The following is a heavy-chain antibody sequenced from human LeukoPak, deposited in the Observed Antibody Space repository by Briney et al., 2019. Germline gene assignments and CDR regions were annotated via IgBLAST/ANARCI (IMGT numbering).Heavy chain of an antibody. CDR2: IYYSGST. V-gene: IGHV4-59*08. Sequence: PSETLCLTCTVSGGSISSYYWSWIRQPPGKGLEWIGYIYYSGSTNYNPSLKSRVTISVDTSKNQFSLKLSSVTAADTAVYYCARHGADGSVEYYFDYWGQGTLVTVSS. CDR1: GGSISSYY. CDR3: ARHGADGSVEYYFDY. D-gene: IGHD3-10*01. J-gene: IGHJ4*02.